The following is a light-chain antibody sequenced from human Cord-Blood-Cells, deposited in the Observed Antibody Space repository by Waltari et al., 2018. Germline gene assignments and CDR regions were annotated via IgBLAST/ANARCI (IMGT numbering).Light chain of an antibody. CDR3: CSYAGSYV. CDR1: SSDVGSYNL. Sequence: QSALTQPASVSGSPGQSITISCTGTSSDVGSYNLVSWYQQHPGKAPKLMIYEGSKRPSCVSNRFSGSKSGNTASLTISGLQAEDEADYYCCSYAGSYVFGTGTKVTVL. V-gene: IGLV2-23*01. J-gene: IGLJ1*01. CDR2: EGS.